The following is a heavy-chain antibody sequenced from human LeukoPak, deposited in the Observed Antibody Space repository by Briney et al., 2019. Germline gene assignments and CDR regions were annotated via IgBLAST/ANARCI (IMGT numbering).Heavy chain of an antibody. Sequence: GGFLRLSCAASGFTFSSYAMSWVRQAPGKGLEWVSTITASGATYYADSLKGRFTISRDTSKNTLYLQTNSLRAEDTAVYYCAKRGRYYFDQWGQGTLVTVSS. CDR2: ITASGAT. V-gene: IGHV3-23*01. CDR3: AKRGRYYFDQ. CDR1: GFTFSSYA. J-gene: IGHJ4*02.